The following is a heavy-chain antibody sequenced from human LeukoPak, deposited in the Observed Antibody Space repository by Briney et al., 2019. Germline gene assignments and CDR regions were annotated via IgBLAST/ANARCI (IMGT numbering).Heavy chain of an antibody. CDR2: INPNSGGT. D-gene: IGHD6-19*01. CDR3: ARLSHHSSVWYGGWFDP. J-gene: IGHJ5*02. Sequence: GASVTVSCTASGYTFTGYYMHWVRQAPGQRLEWMGWINPNSGGTNYAQKFQGRVTMTRETSISTAYMELSRLRSDDTAVYYGARLSHHSSVWYGGWFDPWGQGTLVTVSS. CDR1: GYTFTGYY. V-gene: IGHV1-2*02.